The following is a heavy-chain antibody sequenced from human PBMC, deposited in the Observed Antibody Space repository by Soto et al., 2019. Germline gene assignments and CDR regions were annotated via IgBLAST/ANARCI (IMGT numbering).Heavy chain of an antibody. CDR2: VYSADGT. J-gene: IGHJ3*01. Sequence: DVQVVESGGGLIQPGGSLRLSCAASGFIVNGKKYLTWVRQAPGKGLEWLSAVYSADGTFYADSVKGRFTVSLDSVKNTFFFKRNGLRPEDGGVYYGAPWRLRDLVFDFWGQGTRVTVSA. CDR1: GFIVNGKKY. V-gene: IGHV3-53*01. CDR3: APWRLRDLVFDF.